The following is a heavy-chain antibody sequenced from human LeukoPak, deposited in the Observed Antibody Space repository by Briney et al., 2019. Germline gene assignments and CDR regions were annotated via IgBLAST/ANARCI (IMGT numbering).Heavy chain of an antibody. V-gene: IGHV3-53*01. J-gene: IGHJ4*02. D-gene: IGHD6-13*01. Sequence: GGSLRLSCAASGFTFSSYGMHWVRQAPGKGLEWVSVIYSGGSTYYADSVKGRFTISRDNSKNTLYLQMNSLRAEDTAVYYCARGLGYSSSCFDYWGQGTLVTVSS. CDR3: ARGLGYSSSCFDY. CDR2: IYSGGST. CDR1: GFTFSSYG.